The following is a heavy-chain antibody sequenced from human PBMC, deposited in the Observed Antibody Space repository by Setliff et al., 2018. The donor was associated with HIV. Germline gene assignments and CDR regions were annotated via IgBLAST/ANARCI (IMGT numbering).Heavy chain of an antibody. CDR2: IYPGDSDT. J-gene: IGHJ6*02. V-gene: IGHV5-51*01. Sequence: PGESPKISCKGSGYSFSSYLIGWVRQMPGKGLEWMGIIYPGDSDTRYSPSFQGQVTISADKSISTAYLQCSSLKASDTAMYDCARLGGICSGGSCTALAYTMDVWGQGTTVTVSS. CDR3: ARLGGICSGGSCTALAYTMDV. CDR1: GYSFSSYL. D-gene: IGHD2-15*01.